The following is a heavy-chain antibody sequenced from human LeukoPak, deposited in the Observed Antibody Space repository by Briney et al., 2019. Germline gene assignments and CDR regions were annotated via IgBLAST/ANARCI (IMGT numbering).Heavy chain of an antibody. CDR1: GYSFTNYY. J-gene: IGHJ3*02. V-gene: IGHV1-46*01. CDR3: ARGGFTTMVRGVIITLDAFDI. Sequence: GASVRVSCTASGYSFTNYYLHWVRQAPGQGVEWMGMINPGGGSTTYAQKFQGRVTMTRDTSTSTVYMELSSLRSEDTAVYYCARGGFTTMVRGVIITLDAFDIWGQGTMVTVSS. D-gene: IGHD3-10*01. CDR2: INPGGGST.